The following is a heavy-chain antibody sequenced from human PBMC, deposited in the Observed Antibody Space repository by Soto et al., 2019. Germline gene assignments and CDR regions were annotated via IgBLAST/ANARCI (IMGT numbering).Heavy chain of an antibody. CDR3: ARDQDYYYGMDV. CDR1: GYTFTGYY. Sequence: ASVKVSCKASGYTFTGYYMHWVLQAPGQGLEWMGWINPNSGGTNYAQKFQGRVTMTRDTSISTAYMELSRLRSDDTAVYYCARDQDYYYGMDVWGQGTTVTVSS. V-gene: IGHV1-2*02. J-gene: IGHJ6*02. CDR2: INPNSGGT.